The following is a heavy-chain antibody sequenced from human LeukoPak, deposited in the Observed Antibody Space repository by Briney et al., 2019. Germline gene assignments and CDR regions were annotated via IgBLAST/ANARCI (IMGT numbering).Heavy chain of an antibody. V-gene: IGHV3-7*01. J-gene: IGHJ4*02. Sequence: QPGGSLRLSCAASGFTFSSYWMSWVRQAPGKGLEWVANIKQDGSEKYYVDSVKGRFTISRDNAKNSLYLQMNSLRAEDTAVYYCARTTIGVGSSGYYKAGTYFDYWGQGTLVTVSS. CDR3: ARTTIGVGSSGYYKAGTYFDY. CDR2: IKQDGSEK. D-gene: IGHD3-22*01. CDR1: GFTFSSYW.